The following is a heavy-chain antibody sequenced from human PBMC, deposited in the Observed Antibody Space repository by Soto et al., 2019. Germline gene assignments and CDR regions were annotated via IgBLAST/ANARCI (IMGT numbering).Heavy chain of an antibody. Sequence: SVKVSCKASGGTFSSYAISWVRQAPGQGLEWMGGIIPIFGTANYAQKFQGRVTITADESTSTAYMELSSLRSEDTAVYYCARGNSSGWYYAFDIWGQGPMVTVSS. CDR1: GGTFSSYA. J-gene: IGHJ3*02. D-gene: IGHD6-19*01. V-gene: IGHV1-69*13. CDR3: ARGNSSGWYYAFDI. CDR2: IIPIFGTA.